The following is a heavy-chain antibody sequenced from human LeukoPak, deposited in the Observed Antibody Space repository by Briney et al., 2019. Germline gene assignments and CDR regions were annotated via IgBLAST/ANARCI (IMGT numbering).Heavy chain of an antibody. V-gene: IGHV3-30*04. CDR2: ISYDGSKK. CDR3: ARELGAKGWFDP. D-gene: IGHD1-26*01. Sequence: GSLRLSCAASGFTFSSYAMHWVRQAPGKGLEWVAVISYDGSKKYYADSVKGRFTISRDNSKNTLYLQMNSLRAEDTAVYYCARELGAKGWFDPWGQGTLVTVSS. J-gene: IGHJ5*02. CDR1: GFTFSSYA.